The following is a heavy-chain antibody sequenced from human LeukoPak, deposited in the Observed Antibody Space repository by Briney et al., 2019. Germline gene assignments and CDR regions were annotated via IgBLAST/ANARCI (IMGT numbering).Heavy chain of an antibody. J-gene: IGHJ4*02. V-gene: IGHV3-23*01. CDR2: VSPSGDIT. CDR3: AKDLVGATTRSRNDY. Sequence: PGGSLRLSCAASGFTFSTYGMNWVRQAPGKGLEWVSGVSPSGDITYYADSVKGRFTISRDNSKNTVYLQMNNVRAEDTAVYYCAKDLVGATTRSRNDYWGQGTLVTVSS. D-gene: IGHD1-26*01. CDR1: GFTFSTYG.